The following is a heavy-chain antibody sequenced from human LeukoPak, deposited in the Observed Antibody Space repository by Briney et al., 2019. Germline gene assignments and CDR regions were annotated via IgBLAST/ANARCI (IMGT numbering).Heavy chain of an antibody. J-gene: IGHJ6*03. CDR3: ARVTCGGDCYRRISGDYYYYHNIDV. CDR1: GGSISSYY. D-gene: IGHD2-21*02. V-gene: IGHV4-39*07. CDR2: IYYSGST. Sequence: SETLSLTCTVSGGSISSYYWSWIRQPPGKGLEWIGSIYYSGSTYYNPSLKSRVTISVDTSKNQFSLKLSSVTAADTAIYYCARVTCGGDCYRRISGDYYYYHNIDVWGKGTTVTVSS.